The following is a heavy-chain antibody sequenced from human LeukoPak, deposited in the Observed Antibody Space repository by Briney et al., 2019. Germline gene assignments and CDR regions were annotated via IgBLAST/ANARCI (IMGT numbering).Heavy chain of an antibody. D-gene: IGHD1-26*01. CDR3: ARRGDGGSYFDF. CDR2: IKEDGSAK. V-gene: IGHV3-7*01. Sequence: PGGSLRLSCAASGFSFSKYWMSWVRQAPGKGLEWVANIKEDGSAKYCMDSVKGRFTISRDNAKNSVYLQMHSLRAEDTAVYYCARRGDGGSYFDFWGQGTLVTVSS. J-gene: IGHJ4*02. CDR1: GFSFSKYW.